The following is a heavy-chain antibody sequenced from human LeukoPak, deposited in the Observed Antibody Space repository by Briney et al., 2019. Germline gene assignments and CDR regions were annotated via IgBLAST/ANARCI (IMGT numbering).Heavy chain of an antibody. Sequence: PGGSLRLSCAASGFTFSSYAMSWVRQAPGKGLEWVSSISSSSSYIYYADSVKGRFTISRDNAKNSLYLQMNSLRAEDTAVYYCARDPYGSGAPAGSWGQGTLVTVSS. D-gene: IGHD3-10*01. CDR1: GFTFSSYA. CDR3: ARDPYGSGAPAGS. CDR2: ISSSSSYI. V-gene: IGHV3-21*01. J-gene: IGHJ5*02.